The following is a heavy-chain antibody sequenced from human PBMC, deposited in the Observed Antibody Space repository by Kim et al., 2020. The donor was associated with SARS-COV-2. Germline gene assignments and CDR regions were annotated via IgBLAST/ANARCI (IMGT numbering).Heavy chain of an antibody. CDR3: ARVRFGDARSGSYYTPPDY. Sequence: SETLSLTCTVSGGSISSSSYYWGWIRQPPGKGLEWIGSIYYSGSTYYNPSLKSRVTISVDTSKNQFSLKLSSVTAADTAVYYCARVRFGDARSGSYYTPPDYWGQGTLVTVSS. J-gene: IGHJ4*02. V-gene: IGHV4-39*07. D-gene: IGHD3-10*01. CDR1: GGSISSSSYY. CDR2: IYYSGST.